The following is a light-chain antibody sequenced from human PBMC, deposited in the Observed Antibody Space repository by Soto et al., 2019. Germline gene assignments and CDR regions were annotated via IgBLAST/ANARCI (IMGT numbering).Light chain of an antibody. Sequence: ENVLTQSPATLSLSPGERATLSCRASQSVSSNLAWYQQKPGQAPRLLIYDASNRATAIPARFSGSGSGTDFTLTISSLQPEDFAVYYCHQRSNWPTTFGGGTKVDIK. CDR2: DAS. CDR3: HQRSNWPTT. J-gene: IGKJ4*01. CDR1: QSVSSN. V-gene: IGKV3-11*01.